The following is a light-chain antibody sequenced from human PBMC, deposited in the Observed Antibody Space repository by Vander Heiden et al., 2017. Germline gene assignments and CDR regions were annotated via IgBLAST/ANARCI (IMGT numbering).Light chain of an antibody. Sequence: QSVLTQPPSASGTPGKRVTISCSGSSSNIGSNTVNWYQQLPGTAPKLLIYSNNQRPSGVPDRFSGSKSGTSASLAISGLQSEDEADYYCAAWDDSLNGVVFGGGTKLTGL. CDR3: AAWDDSLNGVV. CDR1: SSNIGSNT. J-gene: IGLJ2*01. CDR2: SNN. V-gene: IGLV1-44*01.